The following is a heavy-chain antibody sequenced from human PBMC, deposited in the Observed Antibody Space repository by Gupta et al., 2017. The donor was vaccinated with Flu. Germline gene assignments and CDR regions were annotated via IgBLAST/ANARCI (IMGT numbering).Heavy chain of an antibody. CDR3: ATCNGGYSFNY. CDR2: ISYEGKNK. Sequence: HWVRQAPGKGLEWVALISYEGKNKYYADSVKGRFTISRDNSKKTLYLQMNSLRVADTAVYYCATCNGGYSFNYWGQGTRVTVSS. D-gene: IGHD3-10*01. J-gene: IGHJ4*02. V-gene: IGHV3-33*01.